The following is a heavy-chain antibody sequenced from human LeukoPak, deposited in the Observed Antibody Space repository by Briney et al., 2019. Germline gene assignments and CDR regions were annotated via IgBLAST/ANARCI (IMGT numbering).Heavy chain of an antibody. Sequence: GGSLRLSCAASGFTFSSYEMNWVRQAPGKGLEWVSIVSSEGFTYYADSVKGRFAISRDNFKNSLYLEMNSLRAEDTAFYYCARGRGGDWGQGALVTVSS. CDR2: VSSEGFT. CDR3: ARGRGGD. D-gene: IGHD2-15*01. CDR1: GFTFSSYE. J-gene: IGHJ4*02. V-gene: IGHV3-53*01.